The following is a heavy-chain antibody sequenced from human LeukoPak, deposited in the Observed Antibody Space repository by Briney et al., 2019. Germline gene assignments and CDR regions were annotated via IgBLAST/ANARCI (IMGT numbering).Heavy chain of an antibody. CDR3: AKGYCKSATCRSDMDA. Sequence: SGGSLRLSCAASGFSFSNYGMHWVRQAPGKGLEWVALIQSDGSKTYSADSVKGRFTISRDNPRNTLYLQMNRLRPEDTAVYYCAKGYCKSATCRSDMDAWGQGTTVTVSS. CDR2: IQSDGSKT. D-gene: IGHD2-15*01. J-gene: IGHJ6*02. CDR1: GFSFSNYG. V-gene: IGHV3-30*02.